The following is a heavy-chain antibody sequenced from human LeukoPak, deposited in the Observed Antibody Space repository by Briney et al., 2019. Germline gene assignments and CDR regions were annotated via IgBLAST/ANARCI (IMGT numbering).Heavy chain of an antibody. CDR3: AKSQGSSGYYPYYFDY. D-gene: IGHD3-22*01. CDR2: INPNSGGT. CDR1: GCTFTGYY. V-gene: IGHV1-2*02. Sequence: VASVKVSCKASGCTFTGYYMHWVRQAPGQGLEWMGWINPNSGGTNYAQKFQGRVTMTRDTSISTAYMELSRLRSDDTAVYYCAKSQGSSGYYPYYFDYWGQGTLVTVSS. J-gene: IGHJ4*02.